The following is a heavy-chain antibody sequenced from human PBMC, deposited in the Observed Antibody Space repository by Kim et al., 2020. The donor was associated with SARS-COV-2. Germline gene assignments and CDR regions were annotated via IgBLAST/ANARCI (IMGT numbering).Heavy chain of an antibody. V-gene: IGHV3-23*01. CDR2: ISGSGGST. CDR1: GFTFSSYA. Sequence: GGSLRLSCAASGFTFSSYAMSWVRQAPGKGLEWVSAISGSGGSTYYADSVKGRFTISRDNSKNTLYLQMNSLRAEDTAVYYCAKPTVPSSSSRGTFDYWGQGTLVTVSS. D-gene: IGHD6-13*01. CDR3: AKPTVPSSSSRGTFDY. J-gene: IGHJ4*02.